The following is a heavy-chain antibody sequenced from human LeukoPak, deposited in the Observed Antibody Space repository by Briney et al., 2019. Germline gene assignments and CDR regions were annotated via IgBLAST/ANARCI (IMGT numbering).Heavy chain of an antibody. CDR2: VSYDGSNK. J-gene: IGHJ4*02. CDR1: GFIFSNYG. D-gene: IGHD3-3*01. Sequence: GGSLRLSCAASGFIFSNYGMHWVRQAPGKGLEWVAVVSYDGSNKYYADSVKGRFTISRDNSKNTLSLQMSSLRAEDTAVYYCARDRILEWLLSPYFDYWGQGTLVTVSS. CDR3: ARDRILEWLLSPYFDY. V-gene: IGHV3-30*03.